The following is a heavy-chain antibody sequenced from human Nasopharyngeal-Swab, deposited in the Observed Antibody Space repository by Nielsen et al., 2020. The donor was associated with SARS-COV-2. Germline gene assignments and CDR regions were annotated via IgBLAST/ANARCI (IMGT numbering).Heavy chain of an antibody. V-gene: IGHV3-23*01. Sequence: GESLKISCAASGFPFSTYAVSWVRQAPGKGLEWVLVFRGSGGSTYYADSVKGRFTISGDNAKNTLYLQMNSLRAEDTAVYYCAKNRWGSSGWFEIDYWGQGTLVTVSS. CDR2: FRGSGGST. J-gene: IGHJ4*02. CDR3: AKNRWGSSGWFEIDY. D-gene: IGHD6-19*01. CDR1: GFPFSTYA.